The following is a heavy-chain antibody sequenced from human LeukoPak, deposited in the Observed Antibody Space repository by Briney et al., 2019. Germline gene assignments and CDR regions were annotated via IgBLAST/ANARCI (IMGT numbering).Heavy chain of an antibody. D-gene: IGHD6-19*01. CDR3: ARSIAVAVSFDY. CDR2: IYYSGST. CDR1: GGSISSYY. Sequence: SETLSLTCTVSGGSISSYYWSWIRQPPGKGLEWIGYIYYSGSTNYNPSLRSRVTISVDTSKNQFSLKLSSVTAADTAVYYCARSIAVAVSFDYWGQGTLVTVSS. V-gene: IGHV4-59*01. J-gene: IGHJ4*02.